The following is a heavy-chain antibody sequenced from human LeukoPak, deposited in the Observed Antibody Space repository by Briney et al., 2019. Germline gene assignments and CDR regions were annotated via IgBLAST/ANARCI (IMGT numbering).Heavy chain of an antibody. V-gene: IGHV4-34*01. Sequence: SEALSLTCAVYGGSFSGYYWSWIRQPPGKGLEWIGEINHSGSTNYNPSLKSRVTISVDTSKNQFSLKLSSVTAADTAVYYCARGGGPRYCSSTSCYARGNYYYYYGMDVWGKGTTVTVSS. D-gene: IGHD2-2*01. J-gene: IGHJ6*04. CDR1: GGSFSGYY. CDR2: INHSGST. CDR3: ARGGGPRYCSSTSCYARGNYYYYYGMDV.